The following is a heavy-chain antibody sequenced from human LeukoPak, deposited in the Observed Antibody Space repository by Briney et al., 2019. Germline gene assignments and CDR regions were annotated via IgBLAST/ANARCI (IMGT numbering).Heavy chain of an antibody. CDR2: ISPYTTKT. Sequence: ASVKVTCKASGYTFISYGITWVRQAPGQGLEWMGWISPYTTKTNYAQSLQGRVTMTTDTSTSTAYMELRSLRSDDTAVYYCAREGGVGPTAPPDYYSYQMDVWGKGTTVTVSS. J-gene: IGHJ6*03. CDR1: GYTFISYG. V-gene: IGHV1-18*01. D-gene: IGHD1-26*01. CDR3: AREGGVGPTAPPDYYSYQMDV.